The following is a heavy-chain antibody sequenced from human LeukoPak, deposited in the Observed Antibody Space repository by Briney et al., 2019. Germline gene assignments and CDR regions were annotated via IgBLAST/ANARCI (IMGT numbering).Heavy chain of an antibody. CDR3: ARVGRSDAFDI. CDR1: GFTFSSYV. Sequence: GGSLRLSCVASGFTFSSYVMHWVRQAPGKGLEWVAVIWYDGSNKYYADSAKGRFTISRDNSKNTLYLQMNSLRAEDTAVYYRARVGRSDAFDIWGQGTMVTVSS. V-gene: IGHV3-33*08. J-gene: IGHJ3*02. CDR2: IWYDGSNK.